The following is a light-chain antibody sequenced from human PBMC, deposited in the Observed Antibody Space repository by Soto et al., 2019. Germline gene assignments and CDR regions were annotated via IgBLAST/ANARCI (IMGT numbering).Light chain of an antibody. CDR3: QQYKSYPWT. Sequence: DIQMTQSPSTLSASVGDRVTITCRASQSISSWLAWYQQKPGKAPNLLIYKASSLKTGVPSRFSGSGSGTEFTLTISSLQPEDFATYYCQQYKSYPWTFGQGTKVEIK. V-gene: IGKV1-5*03. CDR2: KAS. CDR1: QSISSW. J-gene: IGKJ1*01.